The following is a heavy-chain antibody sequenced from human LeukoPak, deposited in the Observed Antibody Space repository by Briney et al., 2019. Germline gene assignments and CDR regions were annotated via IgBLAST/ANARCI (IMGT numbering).Heavy chain of an antibody. J-gene: IGHJ4*02. Sequence: GGSLRLSRAASGFTLSVHAMSWVRQAPGKGLEWVSGISGSGGGTNYADSVKGRFTVSRDNSKNTLYLQMNSLRAEDTAVYYCAKDYSSSWYYFDYWGQGTLVTVSS. CDR1: GFTLSVHA. D-gene: IGHD6-13*01. CDR2: ISGSGGGT. CDR3: AKDYSSSWYYFDY. V-gene: IGHV3-23*01.